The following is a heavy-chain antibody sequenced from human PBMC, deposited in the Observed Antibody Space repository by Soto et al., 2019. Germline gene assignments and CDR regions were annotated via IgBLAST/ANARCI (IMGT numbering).Heavy chain of an antibody. CDR1: GGSFRGYY. D-gene: IGHD5-12*01. CDR2: INHSGST. CDR3: ASNKWLRFVVGSWFDP. Sequence: SETQSLTCAVYGGSFRGYYWSWIRQPPGKGLEWIGEINHSGSTNYNPSLKSRVTISVDTSKNQFSLKLSSVTAADTAVYYCASNKWLRFVVGSWFDPWGQGTLVTVSS. J-gene: IGHJ5*02. V-gene: IGHV4-34*01.